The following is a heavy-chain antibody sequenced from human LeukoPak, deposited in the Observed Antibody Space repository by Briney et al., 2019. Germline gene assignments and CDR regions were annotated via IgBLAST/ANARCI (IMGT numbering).Heavy chain of an antibody. CDR1: GYTLTELS. D-gene: IGHD4-17*01. CDR3: ATVYHGDYVNDAFDI. J-gene: IGHJ3*02. V-gene: IGHV1-24*01. Sequence: ASVKVSCKVSGYTLTELSMHWVRQAPGKGLEWMGGFDPEDGETIYAQKFQGRVTMTEDTSTDTAYMELSSLRSEDTAVYYCATVYHGDYVNDAFDIWGQGTMVTVSS. CDR2: FDPEDGET.